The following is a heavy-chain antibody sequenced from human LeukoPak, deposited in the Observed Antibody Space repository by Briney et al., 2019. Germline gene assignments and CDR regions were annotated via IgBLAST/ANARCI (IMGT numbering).Heavy chain of an antibody. CDR2: ISGSGGGT. J-gene: IGHJ4*02. Sequence: GGSLRLSCAASGFTFSSYSMNWVRQAPGRGLEWVSAISGSGGGTYYADSVKGRFTISRDNFKHTLYLQMNSLRAEDTAVYYCARSGSGSYFLDYWGQGTLVTVSS. D-gene: IGHD3-10*01. CDR1: GFTFSSYS. V-gene: IGHV3-23*01. CDR3: ARSGSGSYFLDY.